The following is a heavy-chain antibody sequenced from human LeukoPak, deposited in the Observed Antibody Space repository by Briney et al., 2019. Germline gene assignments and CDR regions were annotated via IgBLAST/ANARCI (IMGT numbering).Heavy chain of an antibody. D-gene: IGHD1-7*01. Sequence: GGSLRLSCAASGFTFSDYYMSWIRQAPGKGLEWVSYISSSGSTIYYADSVKGRFTISRDNSKNTLYLQMSSLRAEDTAVYYCTKEGKTRNWNYYQAKPVYWGQGTLVTVSS. J-gene: IGHJ4*02. CDR1: GFTFSDYY. CDR3: TKEGKTRNWNYYQAKPVY. V-gene: IGHV3-11*01. CDR2: ISSSGSTI.